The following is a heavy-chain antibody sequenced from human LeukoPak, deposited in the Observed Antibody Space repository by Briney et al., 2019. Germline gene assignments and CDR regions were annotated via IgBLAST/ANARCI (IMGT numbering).Heavy chain of an antibody. D-gene: IGHD2-2*01. CDR1: GGSITSYY. CDR3: ARQLGYCSSTSCHNWFAP. J-gene: IGHJ5*02. V-gene: IGHV4-59*01. Sequence: SETLSLTCTVSGGSITSYYWSWIRQPPGKGLEWIGYIYYSGSTNYNPSLKSRATISVDTSKNQFSLRLSSVTAADTAVYYCARQLGYCSSTSCHNWFAPWGQGTLVTVSS. CDR2: IYYSGST.